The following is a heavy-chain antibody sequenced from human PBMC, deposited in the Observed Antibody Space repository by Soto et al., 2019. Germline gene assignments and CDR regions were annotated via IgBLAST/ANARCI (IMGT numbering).Heavy chain of an antibody. V-gene: IGHV4-4*07. CDR3: ARDFQSDFWSGPWNYYYGMDV. Sequence: PSETLSLTCTVSGGSISSYYWSWIRQPAGKGLEWIGRIYTSGSTNYNPSLKSRVTMSVDTSKNQFSLKLSSVTAADTAVYYCARDFQSDFWSGPWNYYYGMDVWGQGTTVTVS. J-gene: IGHJ6*02. D-gene: IGHD3-3*01. CDR1: GGSISSYY. CDR2: IYTSGST.